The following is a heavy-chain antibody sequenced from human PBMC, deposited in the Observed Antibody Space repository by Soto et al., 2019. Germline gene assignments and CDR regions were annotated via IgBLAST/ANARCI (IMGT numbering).Heavy chain of an antibody. CDR3: AKNLPGRGYYYGMDV. Sequence: PSETLSLTCAVYGGSFSGYYWSWIRQPPGKGLEWIGEINHSGSTNYNPSLKSRVTISVDTSKNQFSLKLSSVTAADTAVYYCAKNLPGRGYYYGMDVWG. D-gene: IGHD3-10*01. CDR1: GGSFSGYY. V-gene: IGHV4-34*01. J-gene: IGHJ6*01. CDR2: INHSGST.